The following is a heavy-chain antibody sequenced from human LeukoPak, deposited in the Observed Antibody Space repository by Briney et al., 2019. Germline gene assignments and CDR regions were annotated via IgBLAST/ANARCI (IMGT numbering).Heavy chain of an antibody. CDR1: GGSIRNSGYY. CDR2: IYYSGNT. CDR3: ARAHVFDFWSGYYTKAFDI. J-gene: IGHJ3*02. D-gene: IGHD3-3*01. Sequence: KPSETLSLTCTVSGGSIRNSGYYWGWIRQPPGKGLEWIGSIYYSGNTYYNPSLKSRITKSVDTSKNQFSLKLSSVTAADTAVYYCARAHVFDFWSGYYTKAFDIWGQGTMVTVSS. V-gene: IGHV4-39*01.